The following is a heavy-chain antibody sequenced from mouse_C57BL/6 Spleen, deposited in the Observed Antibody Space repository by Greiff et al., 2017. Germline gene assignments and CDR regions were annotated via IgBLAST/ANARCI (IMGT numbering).Heavy chain of an antibody. CDR2: IYPRSGNT. CDR1: GYTFTSYG. Sequence: QVQLKESGAELARPGASVKLSCKASGYTFTSYGISWVKQRTGQGLEWIGEIYPRSGNTYYNEKFKGKATLTADKSSSTAYMELRSLTSEDSAVYFCARSLGSSGYGAMDYWGQGTSVTVSS. J-gene: IGHJ4*01. CDR3: ARSLGSSGYGAMDY. V-gene: IGHV1-81*01. D-gene: IGHD3-2*02.